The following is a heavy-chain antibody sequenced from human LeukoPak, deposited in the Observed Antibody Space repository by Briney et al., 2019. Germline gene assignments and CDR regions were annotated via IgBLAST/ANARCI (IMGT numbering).Heavy chain of an antibody. CDR3: AREISGWYDY. D-gene: IGHD6-19*01. CDR1: GGSISSYY. Sequence: SETLSLTCTVSGGSISSYYWSWIRQPPGKGLEWIGYIYYSGSTNYNPSLKSRVTISVDTSKNQFSLKLSSVTAADTAVYHCAREISGWYDYWGQGTLVTVSS. J-gene: IGHJ4*02. CDR2: IYYSGST. V-gene: IGHV4-59*01.